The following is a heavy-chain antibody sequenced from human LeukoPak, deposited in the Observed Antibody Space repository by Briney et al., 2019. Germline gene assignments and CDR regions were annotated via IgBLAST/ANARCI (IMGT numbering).Heavy chain of an antibody. V-gene: IGHV3-21*01. CDR3: ARDYPRDYYGSGSYYDY. CDR1: GFTFSDYS. D-gene: IGHD3-10*01. CDR2: ISTSSIYI. Sequence: GGSLRLSCAASGFTFSDYSMNWVRQAPGKGLEWVSSISTSSIYIYYSDSVKGRFTISRDNAKNSLFLQMNSLRAEDTAVYYCARDYPRDYYGSGSYYDYWGQGTLVTVSS. J-gene: IGHJ4*02.